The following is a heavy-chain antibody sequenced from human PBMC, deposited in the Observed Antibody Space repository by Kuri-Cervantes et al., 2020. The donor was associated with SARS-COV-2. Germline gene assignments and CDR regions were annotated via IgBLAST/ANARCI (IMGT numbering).Heavy chain of an antibody. CDR1: GGSFSGYY. V-gene: IGHV4-34*01. J-gene: IGHJ4*02. CDR3: ARWVAATGFDY. CDR2: INHSGST. Sequence: SQTLSLTCAVYGGSFSGYYWSWIRQPPGKGLEWIGEINHSGSTNYNPSLKSRVTISVDTSKNQFSLKLSSVTAADTAVYYCARWVAATGFDYWGQGTRVTVSS. D-gene: IGHD2-15*01.